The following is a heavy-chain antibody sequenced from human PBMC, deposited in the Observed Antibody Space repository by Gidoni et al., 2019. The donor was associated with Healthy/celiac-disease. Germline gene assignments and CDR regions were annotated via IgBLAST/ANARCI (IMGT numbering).Heavy chain of an antibody. CDR1: GGCVSGYY. CDR3: ARGKRYSSSWYPKDGYFDY. CDR2: INHSGST. D-gene: IGHD6-13*01. V-gene: IGHV4-34*01. Sequence: QVQLQQWGAGLLKPSETLSLTCAVYGGCVSGYYWSWIRQPPGKGLEWIGEINHSGSTNYNPSLKSQVTISVDTSKNQFALKLSSETAADTAVYYCARGKRYSSSWYPKDGYFDYWGQGTLVTVSS. J-gene: IGHJ4*02.